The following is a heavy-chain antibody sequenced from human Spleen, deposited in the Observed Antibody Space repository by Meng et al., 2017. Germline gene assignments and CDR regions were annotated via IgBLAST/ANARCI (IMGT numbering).Heavy chain of an antibody. CDR1: GYTFSGHY. D-gene: IGHD6-13*01. V-gene: IGHV1-2*06. Sequence: ASVKVSCKASGYTFSGHYMNWVRQAPGRGLEWMGRIDPKSDNTHYAQKFQGRVTMTRDTSISTAYMELSGLRSDDTAVYYCARDEDISAAGYLLGDFWGQGTLVTVSS. CDR3: ARDEDISAAGYLLGDF. CDR2: IDPKSDNT. J-gene: IGHJ4*02.